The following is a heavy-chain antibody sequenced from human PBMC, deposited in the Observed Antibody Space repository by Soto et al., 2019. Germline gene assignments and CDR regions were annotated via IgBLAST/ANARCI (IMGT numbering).Heavy chain of an antibody. D-gene: IGHD1-1*01. V-gene: IGHV4-59*01. J-gene: IGHJ6*02. CDR3: ARRMGQATTSYYYYGMDV. CDR2: IYYSGST. CDR1: GGSISSYY. Sequence: PSETLSLTCTVSGGSISSYYWSWIRQPPGKGLEWIGYIYYSGSTNYNPSLKSQVTISVDTSKNQFSLKLSSVTTADTAVYYCARRMGQATTSYYYYGMDVWGQGTTVTV.